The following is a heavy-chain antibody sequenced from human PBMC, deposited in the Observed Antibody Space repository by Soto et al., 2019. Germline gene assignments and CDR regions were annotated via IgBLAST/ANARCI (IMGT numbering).Heavy chain of an antibody. CDR2: ISSSSSYI. CDR1: GFTFSSYS. CDR3: ARADFEICSGGRCYFENYYYYGMDV. J-gene: IGHJ6*02. V-gene: IGHV3-21*01. D-gene: IGHD2-15*01. Sequence: EVQLVESGGGLVKPGGSLRLSCAASGFTFSSYSMNWVRQAPGKGLEWVSSISSSSSYIYYADSVKGRFTISRDNAKNSLYLQMNSLRAEDTAVYYCARADFEICSGGRCYFENYYYYGMDVWGQGTTVTVSS.